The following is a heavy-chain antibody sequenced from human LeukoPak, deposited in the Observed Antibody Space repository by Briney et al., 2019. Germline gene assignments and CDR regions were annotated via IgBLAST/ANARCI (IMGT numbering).Heavy chain of an antibody. J-gene: IGHJ3*02. CDR2: IYYSGST. Sequence: SETLSLTCAVSGGSISSGGYSWSWIRQPPGKGLEWIGYIYYSGSTYYNPSLKSRVTISVDTSKNPFSLKLSSVTAADTAVYYCARAGYSSSWYMDDAFDIWGQGTMVTVSS. D-gene: IGHD6-13*01. CDR1: GGSISSGGYS. CDR3: ARAGYSSSWYMDDAFDI. V-gene: IGHV4-30-4*07.